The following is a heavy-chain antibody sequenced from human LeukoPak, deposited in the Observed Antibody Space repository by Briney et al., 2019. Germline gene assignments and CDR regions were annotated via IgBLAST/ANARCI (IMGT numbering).Heavy chain of an antibody. D-gene: IGHD1-26*01. CDR1: GFAFHAFD. CDR2: INRDGGKT. V-gene: IGHV3-43*02. Sequence: PGGSLRLSCAASGFAFHAFDMQWVRQAPGKGLEWVSFINRDGGKTYYADSVRGRFTIARDNSKNSLYLQMNSPRTEDTAFYYCSSWAFYHSLDVWGQGTTVTVSS. J-gene: IGHJ6*02. CDR3: SSWAFYHSLDV.